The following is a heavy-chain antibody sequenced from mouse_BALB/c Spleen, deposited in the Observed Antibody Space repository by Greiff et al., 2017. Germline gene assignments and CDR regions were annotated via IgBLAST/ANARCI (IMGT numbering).Heavy chain of an antibody. V-gene: IGHV1-9*01. CDR2: ILPGSGST. D-gene: IGHD2-14*01. CDR3: ARAGYRYYYYAMDY. Sequence: QVQLHQSGAELMKPGASVKISCKATGYTFSSYWIEWVKQRPGHGLEWIGEILPGSGSTNYNEKFKGKATFTADTSSNTAYMQLSSLTSEDSAVYYCARAGYRYYYYAMDYWGQGTSVTVSS. J-gene: IGHJ4*01. CDR1: GYTFSSYW.